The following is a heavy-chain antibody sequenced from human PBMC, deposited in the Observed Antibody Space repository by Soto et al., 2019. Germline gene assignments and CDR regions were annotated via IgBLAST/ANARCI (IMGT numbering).Heavy chain of an antibody. CDR2: INPSGGST. Sequence: GASVKVSCTASGYTFTIYYMHWVRQAPGQGLEWMGIINPSGGSTSYAQKFQGRVTMTRDTSTSTVYMELSSLRSEDTAVYYCAVTRGSYAFDIWGQGTMVTVSS. CDR1: GYTFTIYY. CDR3: AVTRGSYAFDI. D-gene: IGHD1-26*01. J-gene: IGHJ3*02. V-gene: IGHV1-46*01.